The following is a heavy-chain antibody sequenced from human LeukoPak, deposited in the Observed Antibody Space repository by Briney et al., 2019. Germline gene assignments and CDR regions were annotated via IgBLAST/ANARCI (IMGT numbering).Heavy chain of an antibody. Sequence: GGSLRLSCAASGFTFSSYAMSWVRQAPGKGLEWVSAISGSGGSTYYADSVKGQFTISRDNSKNTLYLQMNSLRAEDTAVYYCAPDVGYGSGRSYPGWGQGTLVTVSS. D-gene: IGHD3-10*01. J-gene: IGHJ4*02. CDR3: APDVGYGSGRSYPG. V-gene: IGHV3-23*01. CDR1: GFTFSSYA. CDR2: ISGSGGST.